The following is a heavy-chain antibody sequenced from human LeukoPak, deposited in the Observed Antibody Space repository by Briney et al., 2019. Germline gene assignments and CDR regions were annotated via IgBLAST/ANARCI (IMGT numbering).Heavy chain of an antibody. V-gene: IGHV3-7*01. Sequence: GSLLLSCAAAGFTCSRYWMRGGRPARGKGGEGVANIHQDGSEKSYVDSVKGRFTISRDNAKNSLYLQMNSLRAEDTAVYYCARDARVVLDYWGQGTLVTVSS. D-gene: IGHD2/OR15-2a*01. CDR2: IHQDGSEK. CDR1: GFTCSRYW. J-gene: IGHJ4*02. CDR3: ARDARVVLDY.